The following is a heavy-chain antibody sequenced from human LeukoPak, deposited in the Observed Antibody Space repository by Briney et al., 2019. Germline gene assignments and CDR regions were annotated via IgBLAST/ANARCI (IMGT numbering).Heavy chain of an antibody. J-gene: IGHJ3*01. CDR1: GFTFSNYW. D-gene: IGHD2/OR15-2a*01. Sequence: GGSLRLSCADSGFTFSNYWMTWVRQAPGKGLEWLANIKQDESEKYYVDSVKGRFTISRDNAKNSLYLQMNSLRAEDTAVYYCARGGQQYSFDLWGQGTMVTVSS. V-gene: IGHV3-7*01. CDR3: ARGGQQYSFDL. CDR2: IKQDESEK.